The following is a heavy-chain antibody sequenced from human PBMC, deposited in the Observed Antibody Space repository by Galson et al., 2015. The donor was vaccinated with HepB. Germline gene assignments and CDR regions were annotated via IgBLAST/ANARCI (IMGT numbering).Heavy chain of an antibody. CDR2: IFSNDEK. CDR3: ARIGSVAAAGTKPNWFDP. CDR1: GFSLSNARMG. J-gene: IGHJ5*02. D-gene: IGHD6-13*01. Sequence: PALVKPTQTLTLTCTVSGFSLSNARMGVSWIRQPPGKALEWLAHIFSNDEKSYSTSLKSRLTISKDTSKSQVVPTMTNMDPVDTATYYCARIGSVAAAGTKPNWFDPWGQGTLVTVSS. V-gene: IGHV2-26*01.